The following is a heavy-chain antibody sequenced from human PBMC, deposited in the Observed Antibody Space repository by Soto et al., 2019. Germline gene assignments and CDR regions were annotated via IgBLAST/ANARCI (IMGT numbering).Heavy chain of an antibody. D-gene: IGHD5-12*01. CDR3: ARVSLGGYKGLDY. J-gene: IGHJ4*02. Sequence: ASVKVSCKASGYTFTGYYMHWVRQAPGQGLEWMGWINPNSGGTNYAQKFQGRVTMTRDTSISTAYMELSRLRSDDTAVYYCARVSLGGYKGLDYWGQGTLVTVSS. CDR2: INPNSGGT. CDR1: GYTFTGYY. V-gene: IGHV1-2*02.